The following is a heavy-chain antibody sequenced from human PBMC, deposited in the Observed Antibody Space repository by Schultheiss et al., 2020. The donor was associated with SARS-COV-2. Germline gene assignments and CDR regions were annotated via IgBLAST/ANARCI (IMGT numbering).Heavy chain of an antibody. V-gene: IGHV3-73*01. Sequence: GGSLRLSCAASGFTFSSYSMNWVRQAPGKGLEWVGRIRSKANSYATAYAASVKGRFTISRDDSKNTAYLQMNSLKTEDTAVYYCTRLYSSTLWGQGTLVTVSS. D-gene: IGHD6-13*01. CDR1: GFTFSSYS. CDR3: TRLYSSTL. J-gene: IGHJ4*02. CDR2: IRSKANSYAT.